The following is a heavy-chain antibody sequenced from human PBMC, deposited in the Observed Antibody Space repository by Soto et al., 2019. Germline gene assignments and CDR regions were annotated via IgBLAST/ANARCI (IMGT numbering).Heavy chain of an antibody. D-gene: IGHD2-15*01. V-gene: IGHV1-18*01. CDR2: ISAYNGNT. J-gene: IGHJ5*02. CDR3: ARHNRGIVVVVAATSAGWFDP. Sequence: QVQLVQSGAEVKKPGASVKVSCKASGYTFTSYGISWVRQAPGQGLEWMGWISAYNGNTNYAQKLQGRVTMTADPSTSTAYMELRSLRSDDTAVYYCARHNRGIVVVVAATSAGWFDPWGQGTLVTVSS. CDR1: GYTFTSYG.